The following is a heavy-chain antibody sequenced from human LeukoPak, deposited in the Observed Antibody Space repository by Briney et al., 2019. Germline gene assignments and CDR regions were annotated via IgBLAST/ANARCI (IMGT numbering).Heavy chain of an antibody. CDR2: ISWNSGSI. CDR3: AKDMDYYDSSGLFVY. Sequence: GGSLRLSCAASGFIFSRNSMNWVRQAPGKGLGWVSGISWNSGSIGYADSVKGRFTISRDNAKNSLYLQMNSLRAEDTALYYCAKDMDYYDSSGLFVYWGQGTLVTVSS. J-gene: IGHJ4*02. V-gene: IGHV3-9*01. CDR1: GFIFSRNS. D-gene: IGHD3-22*01.